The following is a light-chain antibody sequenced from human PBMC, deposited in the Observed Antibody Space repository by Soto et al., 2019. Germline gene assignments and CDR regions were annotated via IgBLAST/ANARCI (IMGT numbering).Light chain of an antibody. Sequence: QSVLTQSPSASASLGASVKLTYTLSSGHSSYAIAWHQQQPEKGPRYLMKLNSDGSHSKGDGIPDRFSGSSSGAERYLTISSLQSEDEADYYCQTWGTGIGVFGGGTKVTVL. CDR1: SGHSSYA. V-gene: IGLV4-69*01. CDR3: QTWGTGIGV. CDR2: LNSDGSH. J-gene: IGLJ3*02.